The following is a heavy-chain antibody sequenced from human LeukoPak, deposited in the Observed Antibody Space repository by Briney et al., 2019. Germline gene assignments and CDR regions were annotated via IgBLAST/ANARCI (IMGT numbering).Heavy chain of an antibody. CDR3: ARDRTAVKVLDY. Sequence: GGSLRLSCAGSGFTFSTYSMNWVRQAPGKGLEWVSSICSSSSYIYYADSVMGRFTISRDNAKNSLYLQMNSLRAEDTAVYYCARDRTAVKVLDYWGQGTLVTVSS. V-gene: IGHV3-21*01. CDR2: ICSSSSYI. D-gene: IGHD4-11*01. J-gene: IGHJ4*02. CDR1: GFTFSTYS.